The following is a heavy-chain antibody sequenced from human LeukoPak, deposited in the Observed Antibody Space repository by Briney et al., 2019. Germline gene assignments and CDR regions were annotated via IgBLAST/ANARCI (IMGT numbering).Heavy chain of an antibody. V-gene: IGHV4-34*01. J-gene: IGHJ4*02. CDR3: ARAYYDFWSGYYSAPFDY. D-gene: IGHD3-3*01. CDR2: INHSGST. CDR1: GGSFSGYY. Sequence: SETLSLTCAVYGGSFSGYYWSWIRQPPGKGLEWIGEINHSGSTNYNPSLKSRVTISVDTSKNQFSLKLSSVTAADTAVYYCARAYYDFWSGYYSAPFDYWGQGTLVTVSS.